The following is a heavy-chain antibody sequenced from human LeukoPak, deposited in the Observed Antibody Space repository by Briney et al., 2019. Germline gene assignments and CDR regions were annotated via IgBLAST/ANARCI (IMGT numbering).Heavy chain of an antibody. V-gene: IGHV6-1*01. CDR2: TYYRSKWYN. D-gene: IGHD5-18*01. J-gene: IGHJ4*02. CDR3: ARGGARDTAVPLDY. CDR1: GDSVSSNSAA. Sequence: SQTLSLTCAISGDSVSSNSAAWNWIRQSPSRGLEWLGRTYYRSKWYNDYAVSVKSRITINPDTSKNQFSLQLNSVTPEDTAVYYCARGGARDTAVPLDYWGQGSLVTVSS.